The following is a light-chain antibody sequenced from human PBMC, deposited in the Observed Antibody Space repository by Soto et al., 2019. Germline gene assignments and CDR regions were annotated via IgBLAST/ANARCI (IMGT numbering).Light chain of an antibody. Sequence: QPVLTQPPSASGTHGQGVTITCSGGRSNIGSNYVYWYQQFPGTAPKLLIFKNDQRPSGVPDRFSGSKSGTSASLAISGLRSEDEADFYCTTWDDTLRSVVFGGGTKLTVL. CDR3: TTWDDTLRSVV. V-gene: IGLV1-47*01. CDR1: RSNIGSNY. J-gene: IGLJ2*01. CDR2: KND.